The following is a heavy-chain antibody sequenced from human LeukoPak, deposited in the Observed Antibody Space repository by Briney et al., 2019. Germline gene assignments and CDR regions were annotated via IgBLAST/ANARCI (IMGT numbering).Heavy chain of an antibody. J-gene: IGHJ4*02. D-gene: IGHD6-13*01. CDR1: GGSISSSSYY. Sequence: PSETLSLTCTVSGGSISSSSYYWGWIRQPPGKGLEWIGSIYYSGSTYYNPSLKSRVTISVDTSKNQFSLKLSSVTAADTAVYYCARDRIAAASRGFDYWGQGTLVTVSS. CDR2: IYYSGST. V-gene: IGHV4-39*07. CDR3: ARDRIAAASRGFDY.